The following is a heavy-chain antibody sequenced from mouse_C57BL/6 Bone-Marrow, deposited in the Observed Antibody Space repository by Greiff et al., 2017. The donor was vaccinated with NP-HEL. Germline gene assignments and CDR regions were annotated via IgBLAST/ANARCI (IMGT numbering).Heavy chain of an antibody. J-gene: IGHJ3*01. D-gene: IGHD2-3*01. Sequence: VKLVESGAELARPGASVKLSCKASGYTFTSYGISWVKQRTGQGLEWIGEIYPRSGNTYYNEKFKGKATLTADKSSSTAYMELRSLTSEDSAVYFCARSYDEGAWFAYWGQGTLVTVSA. CDR3: ARSYDEGAWFAY. CDR2: IYPRSGNT. V-gene: IGHV1-81*01. CDR1: GYTFTSYG.